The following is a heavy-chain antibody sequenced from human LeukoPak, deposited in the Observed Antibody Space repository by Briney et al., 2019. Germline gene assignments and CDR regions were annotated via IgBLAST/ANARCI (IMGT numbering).Heavy chain of an antibody. CDR3: ARHVHGSGSPPFRYYYYYYYMDV. J-gene: IGHJ6*03. D-gene: IGHD3-10*01. Sequence: SETLSLTCAVYGGSFSGYYWGWIRQPPGKGLEWIGSIYYSGSTYYNPSLKSRVTISVDTSKNQFSLKLSSVTAADTAVYYCARHVHGSGSPPFRYYYYYYYMDVWGKGTTVTVSS. CDR1: GGSFSGYY. CDR2: IYYSGST. V-gene: IGHV4-39*01.